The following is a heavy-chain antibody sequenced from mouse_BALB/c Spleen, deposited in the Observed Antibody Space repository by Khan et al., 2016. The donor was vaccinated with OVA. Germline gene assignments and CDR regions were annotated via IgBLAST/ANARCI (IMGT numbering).Heavy chain of an antibody. J-gene: IGHJ2*01. Sequence: EVQLVESGPGLVKPSQSLSLTCTVTGYSITSGYAWNWIRQFPGNKLEWMGYISYSGGTSYNPSLKSRISLTRDTSKNQFFLQLNSVTTEDTANYYAAIGNYYGYYFDYWGQGTPLTVSS. CDR2: ISYSGGT. V-gene: IGHV3-2*02. CDR3: AIGNYYGYYFDY. D-gene: IGHD1-1*01. CDR1: GYSITSGYA.